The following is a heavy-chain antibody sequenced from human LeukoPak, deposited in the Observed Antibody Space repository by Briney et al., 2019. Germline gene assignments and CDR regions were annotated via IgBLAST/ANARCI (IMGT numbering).Heavy chain of an antibody. CDR3: ARVGLLWFGEFEH. Sequence: ASVKVSCKASGYTFTGYYMHWVRQAPGQGLELMGWINPNSGGTNYAQKFQGRVTMTRDTSISTAYMELSRLRSDDTAVYYCARVGLLWFGEFEHWGRGTLVTVSS. CDR1: GYTFTGYY. D-gene: IGHD3-10*01. CDR2: INPNSGGT. V-gene: IGHV1-2*02. J-gene: IGHJ4*02.